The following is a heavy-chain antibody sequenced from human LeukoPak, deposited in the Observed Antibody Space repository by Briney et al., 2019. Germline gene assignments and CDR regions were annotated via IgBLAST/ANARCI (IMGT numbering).Heavy chain of an antibody. CDR3: ARSTGYYDSSGYLDY. J-gene: IGHJ4*02. Sequence: GGSLRLSCAASGFTFSSYSMNWVRQAPGKGLEWVSYISSSSSTLYYADSVKGRFTISRDNAKNSLYLQMNSLRAEDTAVYYCARSTGYYDSSGYLDYWGQGTLVTVSS. CDR2: ISSSSSTL. V-gene: IGHV3-48*01. CDR1: GFTFSSYS. D-gene: IGHD3-22*01.